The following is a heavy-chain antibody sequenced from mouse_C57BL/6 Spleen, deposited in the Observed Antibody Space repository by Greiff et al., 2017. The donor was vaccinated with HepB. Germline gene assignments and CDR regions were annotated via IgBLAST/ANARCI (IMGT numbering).Heavy chain of an antibody. Sequence: EVQLVESGGGLVKPGGSLKLSCAASGFTFSSYAMSWVRQTPEKRLEWVATISDGGSYTYYPDNVKGRFTISRDNAKNNLYLQMSHLKSEDTAMYYCARDHDGYYEGLYFDYWGQGTTLTVSS. CDR2: ISDGGSYT. V-gene: IGHV5-4*01. D-gene: IGHD2-3*01. CDR3: ARDHDGYYEGLYFDY. J-gene: IGHJ2*01. CDR1: GFTFSSYA.